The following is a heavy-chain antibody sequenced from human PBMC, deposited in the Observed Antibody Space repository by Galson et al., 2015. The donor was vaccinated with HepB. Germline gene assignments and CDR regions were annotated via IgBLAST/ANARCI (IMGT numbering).Heavy chain of an antibody. CDR3: ARHTNWGFAY. V-gene: IGHV3-7*03. CDR2: IKPDGSEG. CDR1: GFTFSTYW. D-gene: IGHD7-27*01. J-gene: IGHJ4*02. Sequence: LRLSCAASGFTFSTYWMSWFRQAPGKGLEWVANIKPDGSEGYYVDSVKGRFTISRDNAKNSLYLQMNSLRAEDTAVYYCARHTNWGFAYWGQGTLVTVSS.